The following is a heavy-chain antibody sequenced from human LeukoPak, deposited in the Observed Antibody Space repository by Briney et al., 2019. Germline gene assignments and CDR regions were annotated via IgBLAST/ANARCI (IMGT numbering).Heavy chain of an antibody. V-gene: IGHV1-8*01. Sequence: ASVKVSCKASGYTFTSYDINWVRQATGQGLEWMGWMNPNSGNTGYAQKFQGRVTMTRNTSISTAYMELSSLRSEDTAVYYCARGDGYDFWSGPLYYYMDVWGPGTAVTVSS. CDR1: GYTFTSYD. D-gene: IGHD3-3*01. J-gene: IGHJ6*03. CDR2: MNPNSGNT. CDR3: ARGDGYDFWSGPLYYYMDV.